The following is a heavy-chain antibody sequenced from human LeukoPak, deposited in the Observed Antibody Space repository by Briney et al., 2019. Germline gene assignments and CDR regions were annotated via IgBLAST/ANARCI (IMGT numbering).Heavy chain of an antibody. CDR2: IYSGGST. CDR3: ARVRYFDWLAPGFDY. J-gene: IGHJ4*02. CDR1: GFTVSSNY. V-gene: IGHV3-53*01. Sequence: GSLRLSCAASGFTVSSNYMSWVRQAPGKGLEWVSVIYSGGSTYYADSVKGRFTISRDNSKNTLYLQMNSLRAEDTAVYYCARVRYFDWLAPGFDYWGQGTLVTVSS. D-gene: IGHD3-9*01.